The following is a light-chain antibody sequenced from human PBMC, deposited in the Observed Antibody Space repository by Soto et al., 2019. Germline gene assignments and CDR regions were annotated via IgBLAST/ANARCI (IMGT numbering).Light chain of an antibody. CDR2: GAS. CDR1: QSVSSNY. J-gene: IGKJ2*01. Sequence: EIVLTQSPGTLSLSPGERATLSCRASQSVSSNYLAWYQQKPCLAPRLLIYGASSRATGIPDRFSGRGSGTDFTLTIIRLEPEDFAVYYCQQYGSSPYTFGQGTKLEIK. CDR3: QQYGSSPYT. V-gene: IGKV3-20*01.